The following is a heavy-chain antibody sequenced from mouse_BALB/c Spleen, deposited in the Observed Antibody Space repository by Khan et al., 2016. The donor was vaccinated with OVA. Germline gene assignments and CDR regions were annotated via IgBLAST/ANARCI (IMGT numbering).Heavy chain of an antibody. V-gene: IGHV1-76*01. CDR2: IYPGTGST. Sequence: QVQLKQSGTELVRPGASVKLSCKTSGYTFTSYWIHWVKQRSGQGLEWIARIYPGTGSTYYNEKFKDKATLTADNSSSTAYMQLSSLKSEDSAVYFCAREKFGNYWGAMDYWGHGTSVTVSS. D-gene: IGHD2-10*02. CDR3: AREKFGNYWGAMDY. CDR1: GYTFTSYW. J-gene: IGHJ4*01.